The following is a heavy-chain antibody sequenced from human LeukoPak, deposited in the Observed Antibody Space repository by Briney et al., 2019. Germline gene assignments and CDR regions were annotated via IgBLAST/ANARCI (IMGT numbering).Heavy chain of an antibody. V-gene: IGHV4-4*07. Sequence: SETLSLTCTVSGGSISSYYWSWIRQPAGKGLEWIGRIYSSGTTNYNPSLKSRVTMSVDTSKNQFSLKLSSVTAADTAVYYCAEGYCGGGSCRTFYFDYWGQGALVTVSS. D-gene: IGHD2-15*01. CDR1: GGSISSYY. CDR3: AEGYCGGGSCRTFYFDY. CDR2: IYSSGTT. J-gene: IGHJ4*02.